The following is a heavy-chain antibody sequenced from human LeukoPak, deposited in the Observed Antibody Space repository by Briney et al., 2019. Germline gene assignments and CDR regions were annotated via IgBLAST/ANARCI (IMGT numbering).Heavy chain of an antibody. CDR2: INPNSGGT. Sequence: VASVKVSCKASGYTFTGYYMHWVRQAPGQGLEWMGWINPNSGGTNYAQKFQGRVTMTRDTSISTAYMELSRLRSDDTAVYYCATITYYYDSSGYYFDYWGQGTLVTVSS. V-gene: IGHV1-2*02. CDR3: ATITYYYDSSGYYFDY. D-gene: IGHD3-22*01. J-gene: IGHJ4*02. CDR1: GYTFTGYY.